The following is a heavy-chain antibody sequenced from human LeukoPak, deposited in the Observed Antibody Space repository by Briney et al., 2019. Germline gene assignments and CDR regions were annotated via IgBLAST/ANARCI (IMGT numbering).Heavy chain of an antibody. J-gene: IGHJ4*02. CDR1: GFTFSSYE. CDR2: ISSSGSTI. V-gene: IGHV3-48*03. Sequence: PGGSLRLSCAASGFTFSSYEMNWVRQAPGKGLEWVSYISSSGSTIYYADSVKGRFTISRDNAKNSLYLQMNSLRAEDTAVYYCARCAIAARPMDLDYWGQGTLVTVSS. D-gene: IGHD6-6*01. CDR3: ARCAIAARPMDLDY.